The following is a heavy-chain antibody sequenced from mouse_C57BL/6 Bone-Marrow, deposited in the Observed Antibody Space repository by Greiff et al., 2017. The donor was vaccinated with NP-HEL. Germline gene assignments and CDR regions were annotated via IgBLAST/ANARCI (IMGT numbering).Heavy chain of an antibody. V-gene: IGHV1-72*01. D-gene: IGHD1-1*01. CDR3: ARSGSSYNYAMDY. Sequence: QVQLKQPGAELVKPGASVKLSCKASGYTFTSYWMHWVKQRPGRGLEWIGRIDPNSGGTKYNEKFKSKATLTVDKPSSTAYMQLSSLTSEDSAVYYCARSGSSYNYAMDYWGQGTSVTVSS. CDR1: GYTFTSYW. CDR2: IDPNSGGT. J-gene: IGHJ4*01.